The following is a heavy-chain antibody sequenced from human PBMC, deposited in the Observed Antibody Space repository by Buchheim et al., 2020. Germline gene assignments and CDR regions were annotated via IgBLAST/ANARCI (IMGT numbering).Heavy chain of an antibody. V-gene: IGHV4-39*01. J-gene: IGHJ4*02. Sequence: QLQLQESGPGLVKPSETPSLTCTVSGDSISSTSYYWGWVRQPPGKGLEWIGNIYYSGSTYYTPSLRGRVTISVDTSKNQFSLRLTSVTAADTAVYYCARQLSVTGTRSQFDYWGQGTL. CDR3: ARQLSVTGTRSQFDY. D-gene: IGHD2-21*02. CDR2: IYYSGST. CDR1: GDSISSTSYY.